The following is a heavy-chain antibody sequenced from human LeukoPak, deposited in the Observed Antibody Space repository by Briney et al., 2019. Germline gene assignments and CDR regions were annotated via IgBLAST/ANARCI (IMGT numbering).Heavy chain of an antibody. V-gene: IGHV3-48*03. Sequence: PGGSLRPSCAASGFTFSSYEMNWVRQAPGKGLEWVSYISSSGSTIYYAHSVKGRCTISRDNSKNSLYLQMNSLRAEDTAVYYCARHPWEILPGDAFDIWGQGKMVTVSS. CDR1: GFTFSSYE. J-gene: IGHJ3*02. CDR3: ARHPWEILPGDAFDI. D-gene: IGHD1-26*01. CDR2: ISSSGSTI.